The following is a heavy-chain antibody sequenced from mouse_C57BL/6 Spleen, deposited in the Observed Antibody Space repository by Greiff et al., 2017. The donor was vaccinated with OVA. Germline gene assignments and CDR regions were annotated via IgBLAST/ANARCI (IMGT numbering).Heavy chain of an antibody. CDR2: SRNKANDYTT. CDR3: ARDGGPYAMDY. Sequence: EVQRVESGGGLVQSGRSLRLSCATSGFTFSDFYMEWVRQAPGKGLEWIAASRNKANDYTTEYSASVKGRFIVSRDTSQSILYLQMNALRAEDTAIYYCARDGGPYAMDYWGQGTSVTVSS. CDR1: GFTFSDFY. V-gene: IGHV7-1*01. J-gene: IGHJ4*01.